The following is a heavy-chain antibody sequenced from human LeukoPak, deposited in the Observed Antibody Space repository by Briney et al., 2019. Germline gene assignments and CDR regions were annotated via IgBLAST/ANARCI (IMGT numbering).Heavy chain of an antibody. Sequence: GGSLRLSCAASGFTFSSYAMNWARQAPGKGLEWISYIRSRDGIVSYADSVKGRFTISTDTAKSSLFLQMNGLSADDTAVYYCVRDYVYAFDIWSQGTMVTVS. V-gene: IGHV3-48*01. J-gene: IGHJ3*02. D-gene: IGHD3-16*01. CDR1: GFTFSSYA. CDR3: VRDYVYAFDI. CDR2: IRSRDGIV.